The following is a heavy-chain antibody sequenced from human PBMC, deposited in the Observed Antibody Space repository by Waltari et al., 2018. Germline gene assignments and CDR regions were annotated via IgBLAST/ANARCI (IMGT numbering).Heavy chain of an antibody. CDR3: ARAYYDFWSGSTNWFDP. CDR2: INQNGST. V-gene: IGHV4-34*01. D-gene: IGHD3-3*01. Sequence: QVQLQQWGAGLLKPSETLSLTCAVYGGSFSGYYWSWIRQPPGKGLEGIGEINQNGSTNNNQSLKGRVTISVDTSKDQFSLKLSSVTAAATAVYYCARAYYDFWSGSTNWFDPWGQGTLVTVSS. CDR1: GGSFSGYY. J-gene: IGHJ5*02.